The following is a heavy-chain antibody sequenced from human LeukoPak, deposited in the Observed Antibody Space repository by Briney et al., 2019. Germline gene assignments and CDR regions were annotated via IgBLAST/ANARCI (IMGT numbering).Heavy chain of an antibody. CDR2: ISYDGRNK. V-gene: IGHV3-30*18. CDR1: GFVFNNYG. Sequence: GGSLRLSCAASGFVFNNYGMHWVRQAPGKGLEWVAVISYDGRNKHYPDSVKGRFTISRDISTDTLWLQMDSLRTEDTAVYYCAKGPLRGTAAAIDYWGQGTLVTVSS. CDR3: AKGPLRGTAAAIDY. D-gene: IGHD2-2*01. J-gene: IGHJ4*02.